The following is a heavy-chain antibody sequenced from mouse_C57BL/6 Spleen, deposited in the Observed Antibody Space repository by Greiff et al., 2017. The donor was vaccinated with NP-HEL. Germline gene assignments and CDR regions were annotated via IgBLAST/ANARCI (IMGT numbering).Heavy chain of an antibody. CDR3: TRITRFAY. D-gene: IGHD2-4*01. CDR2: IDPENGDT. CDR1: GFNIKDDY. Sequence: VQLQQSGAELVRPGASVKLSCTASGFNIKDDYMHWVKQRPEQGLEWIGWIDPENGDTEYASKFQGKATITADTSSNTAYLQLSSLTSEDTAVYYCTRITRFAYWGQGTLVTVSA. V-gene: IGHV14-4*01. J-gene: IGHJ3*01.